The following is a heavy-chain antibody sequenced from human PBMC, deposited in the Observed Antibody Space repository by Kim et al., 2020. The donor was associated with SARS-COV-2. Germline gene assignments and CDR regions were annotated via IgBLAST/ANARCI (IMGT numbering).Heavy chain of an antibody. V-gene: IGHV4-59*01. Sequence: LKSRVTISVDTSKNQFSLKLSSVTAADTAVYYCARDGGSSPWVDYYGMDVWGQGTTVTVSS. J-gene: IGHJ6*02. CDR3: ARDGGSSPWVDYYGMDV. D-gene: IGHD1-26*01.